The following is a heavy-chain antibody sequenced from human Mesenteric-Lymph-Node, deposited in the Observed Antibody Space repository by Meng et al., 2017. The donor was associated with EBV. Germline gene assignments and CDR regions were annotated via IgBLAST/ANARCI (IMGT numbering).Heavy chain of an antibody. CDR3: ARLIPALLPANGWFDS. D-gene: IGHD2-15*01. J-gene: IGHJ5*01. CDR2: IYYSGTT. CDR1: GGFRSICGYH. V-gene: IGHV4-39*01. Sequence: SRACRVVLSETLSPYWSLSGGFRSICGYHWRSIRPPLGKGLAWLGTIYYSGTTYHNPSLKRRVTISVDTSKNEFSLQLNSVTAADTAIYYCARLIPALLPANGWFDSWGQGTLVTVSS.